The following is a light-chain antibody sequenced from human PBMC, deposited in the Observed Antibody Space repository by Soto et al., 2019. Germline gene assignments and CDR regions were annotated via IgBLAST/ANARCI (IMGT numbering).Light chain of an antibody. J-gene: IGKJ5*01. V-gene: IGKV3-15*01. CDR2: GAS. CDR1: QSVSSN. Sequence: EIVMTQSPSTLSVSPGERATISCRASQSVSSNLDWYQQKPGQAPRLLIYGASTRATGIPARFSGSGSGTDFTLTISSLQSEDFAVYYCQQYNNWPPITFGQGTRLEIK. CDR3: QQYNNWPPIT.